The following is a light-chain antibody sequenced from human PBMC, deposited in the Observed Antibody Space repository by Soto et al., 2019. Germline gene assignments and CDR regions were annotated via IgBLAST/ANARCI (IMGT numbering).Light chain of an antibody. CDR1: QGISSY. Sequence: IQLTQSPSSLSASVGDRVTITCRASQGISSYLAWYQQKPGKAPKLLIYAASTLQSGVPSRFSGSGSGTDFTLTISSLPPEDVATYYCQHYKSYSEAFGQGTKVEPK. V-gene: IGKV1-9*01. CDR3: QHYKSYSEA. CDR2: AAS. J-gene: IGKJ1*01.